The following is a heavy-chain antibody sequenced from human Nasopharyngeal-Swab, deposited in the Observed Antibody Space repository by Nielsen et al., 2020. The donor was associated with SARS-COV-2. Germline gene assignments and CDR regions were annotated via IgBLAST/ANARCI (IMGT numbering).Heavy chain of an antibody. D-gene: IGHD4-23*01. CDR1: GFTFSSYA. CDR2: ISYDGNNK. CDR3: ARDPDGGNVWEDAFDI. V-gene: IGHV3-30-3*01. J-gene: IGHJ3*02. Sequence: GESLKISCAASGFTFSSYAMHWVRQAPGKGLEWVAVISYDGNNKYYADSVKGRFTISRDNSKNTLYLQMNSLRVEDTAVYYCARDPDGGNVWEDAFDIWGQGTMVTVSS.